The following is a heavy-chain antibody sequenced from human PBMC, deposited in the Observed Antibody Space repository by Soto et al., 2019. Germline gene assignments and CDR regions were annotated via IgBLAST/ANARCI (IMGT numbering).Heavy chain of an antibody. J-gene: IGHJ4*02. V-gene: IGHV3-23*01. CDR1: GFSFSNYA. CDR3: AKESLVVSAAQGFFDY. Sequence: GGTLRLSCAASGFSFSNYAMSWVRQAPGKGLEWLSSLSGNSGSTYYADSVKGRFTISRDNSKNTLYLQMDSLRAEDTALYYCAKESLVVSAAQGFFDYWGQGTLVTVSS. D-gene: IGHD2-2*01. CDR2: LSGNSGST.